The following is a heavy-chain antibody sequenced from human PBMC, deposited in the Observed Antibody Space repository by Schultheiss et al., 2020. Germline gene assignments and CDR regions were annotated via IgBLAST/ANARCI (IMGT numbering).Heavy chain of an antibody. CDR1: GGSFSGYY. CDR3: ARDESSYGSWCFDY. CDR2: IYYSGST. Sequence: SATLSLTCAVYGGSFSGYYWSWIRQHPGKGLEWIGYIYYSGSTYYNPSLKSRVTISVDTSKNQFSLKLSSVTAADTAVYYCARDESSYGSWCFDYWGQGTLVTV. J-gene: IGHJ4*02. V-gene: IGHV4-34*01. D-gene: IGHD6-13*01.